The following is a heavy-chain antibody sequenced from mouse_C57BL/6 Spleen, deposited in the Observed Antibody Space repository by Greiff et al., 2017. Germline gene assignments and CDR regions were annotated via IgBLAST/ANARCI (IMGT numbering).Heavy chain of an antibody. CDR2: FHPYNDDT. Sequence: QVQLQQSGAELVKPGASVKMSCKASGYTFTTYSIDWMKQNHGKSLEWIGNFHPYNDDTKYNEKFKGKATLTVEKSSSTVYMELSRLTSEDSAVYYCAIGDYSYHYAMDYWGPGTSGTVSS. CDR1: GYTFTTYS. CDR3: AIGDYSYHYAMDY. J-gene: IGHJ4*01. D-gene: IGHD2-12*01. V-gene: IGHV1-47*01.